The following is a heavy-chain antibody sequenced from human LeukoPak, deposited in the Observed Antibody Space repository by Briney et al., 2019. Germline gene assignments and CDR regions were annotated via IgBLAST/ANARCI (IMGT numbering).Heavy chain of an antibody. CDR3: ARWTSYTSTWALEY. V-gene: IGHV3-7*01. D-gene: IGHD6-13*01. CDR2: IKPDGSDK. J-gene: IGHJ4*02. CDR1: GFTFSTYY. Sequence: PGGSLRLSCAASGFTFSTYYMSWVRQAPGKGLEWVANIKPDGSDKYHVGSLKGRFAISRDNAKNSLYLQMNSLRAEDTAVYYCARWTSYTSTWALEYWGQGTLVTVSS.